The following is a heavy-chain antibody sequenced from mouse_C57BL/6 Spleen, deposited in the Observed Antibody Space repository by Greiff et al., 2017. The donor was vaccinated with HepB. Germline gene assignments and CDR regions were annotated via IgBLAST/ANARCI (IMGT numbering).Heavy chain of an antibody. D-gene: IGHD2-1*01. CDR3: ATFYYGNYDLDY. CDR1: GYTFTSYW. J-gene: IGHJ2*01. CDR2: INPSSGYT. Sequence: VQLQQSGAELAKPGASVQLSCKASGYTFTSYWRHWVKQRPGQGLEWLGYINPSSGYTKYNQKFKDKATLTADKSSSTADMQLSSLTYEDSAVYYCATFYYGNYDLDYWGQGTALTVSS. V-gene: IGHV1-7*01.